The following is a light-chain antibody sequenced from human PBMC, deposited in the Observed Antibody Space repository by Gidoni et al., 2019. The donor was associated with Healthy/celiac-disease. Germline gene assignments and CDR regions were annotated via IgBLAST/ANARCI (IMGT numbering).Light chain of an antibody. J-gene: IGKJ5*01. V-gene: IGKV4-1*01. CDR2: WAS. CDR1: QSVLYSSNNKNY. CDR3: QQYYSTPIT. Sequence: VMTQSPDSLAVSLGERATINCKSSQSVLYSSNNKNYLAWYQQKPGQPPKLLIYWASTRESGVPDRFSGSGSGTDFTLTISSLQAEDVAVYYCQQYYSTPITFGQXTRLEIK.